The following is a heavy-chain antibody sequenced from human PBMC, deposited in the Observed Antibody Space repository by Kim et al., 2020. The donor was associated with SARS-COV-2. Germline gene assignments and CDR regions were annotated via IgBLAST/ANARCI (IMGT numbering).Heavy chain of an antibody. V-gene: IGHV2-70*01. J-gene: IGHJ4*02. Sequence: RKALKTRLTISKDTSKNQVVLTMTNMDPVDTATYYCARVSIAAAGTAIDYWGQGTLVTVSS. CDR3: ARVSIAAAGTAIDY. D-gene: IGHD6-13*01.